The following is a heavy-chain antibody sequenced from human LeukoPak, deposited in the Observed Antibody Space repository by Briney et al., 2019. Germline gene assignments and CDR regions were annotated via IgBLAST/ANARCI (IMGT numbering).Heavy chain of an antibody. CDR2: INPNSGGT. CDR1: GYTFTGYY. D-gene: IGHD2-15*01. CDR3: ARGKVGLGKYDFDY. J-gene: IGHJ4*02. Sequence: ASVKVSCKASGYTFTGYYMHWVRQAPGQGLEWMGWINPNSGGTNYAQKFQGRVTMTRDTSISTAYMELSRLRSGNTAVYYCARGKVGLGKYDFDYWGQGTLVTVSS. V-gene: IGHV1-2*02.